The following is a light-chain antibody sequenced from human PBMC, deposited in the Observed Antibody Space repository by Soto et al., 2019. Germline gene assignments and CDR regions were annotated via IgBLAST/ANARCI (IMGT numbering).Light chain of an antibody. Sequence: AIQMTQSPSSLSASVGDRVTITCRASQGIRNDLGWYQEKVGQAPKLLIYAASNLQSGVPSRFSGSGSGTDFTLTISSLLPEDFATYYCLQDYNYPWPFGQGTKVEI. CDR1: QGIRND. CDR3: LQDYNYPWP. J-gene: IGKJ1*01. CDR2: AAS. V-gene: IGKV1-6*01.